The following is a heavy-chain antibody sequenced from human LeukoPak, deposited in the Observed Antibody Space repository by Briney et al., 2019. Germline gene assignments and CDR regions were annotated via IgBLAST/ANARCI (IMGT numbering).Heavy chain of an antibody. J-gene: IGHJ4*02. V-gene: IGHV3-48*03. D-gene: IGHD4-23*01. CDR1: GFTFDDYA. CDR2: ISSSGSTI. Sequence: GRSLRLSCAASGFTFDDYAMHWVRQAPGKGLEWVSYISSSGSTIYYADSVKGRFTISRDNAKNSLYLQMNSLRAEDTAVYYCTTEDLRWYPAGFDYWGQGTLVTVSS. CDR3: TTEDLRWYPAGFDY.